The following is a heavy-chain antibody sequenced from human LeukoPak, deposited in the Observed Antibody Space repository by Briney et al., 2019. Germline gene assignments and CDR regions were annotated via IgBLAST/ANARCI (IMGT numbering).Heavy chain of an antibody. CDR3: AREVRGYSYTGGYYYYYYMDV. J-gene: IGHJ6*03. Sequence: ASVKVSCKASGYTFTSYDINWVRQATGQGLEWMGWMNPNSGNTGYAQKFQGRVTMTRNTSISTAYMELSSLRSEDTAVYYCAREVRGYSYTGGYYYYYYMDVWGKGTTVTISS. V-gene: IGHV1-8*01. CDR1: GYTFTSYD. CDR2: MNPNSGNT. D-gene: IGHD5-18*01.